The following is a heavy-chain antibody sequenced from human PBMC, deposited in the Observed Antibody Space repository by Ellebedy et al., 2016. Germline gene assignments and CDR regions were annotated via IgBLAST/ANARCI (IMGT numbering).Heavy chain of an antibody. CDR1: GFTFGDYA. Sequence: GGSLRLSCTTSGFTFGDYAMGWFRQAPGKGLEWVAFIRSKAHGGTTEYAASVRGRFTISRDDSKSIAYLQMNSLKTEDTAVYYCTRAPFGELLSNAFDIWGQGTMVTVSS. CDR3: TRAPFGELLSNAFDI. J-gene: IGHJ3*02. V-gene: IGHV3-49*03. D-gene: IGHD3-10*01. CDR2: IRSKAHGGTT.